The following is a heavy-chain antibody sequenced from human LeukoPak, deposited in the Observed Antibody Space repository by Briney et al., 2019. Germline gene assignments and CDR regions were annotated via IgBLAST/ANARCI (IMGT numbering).Heavy chain of an antibody. CDR2: INPSGGST. CDR1: GYTFTSYY. CDR3: ARESTSSHTTFDY. Sequence: ASVKDSCKASGYTFTSYYMRWVRQAPGQGLEWMGIINPSGGSTIDAQNFQGRVTMTRDMSTSTVYMELSSLRSEDTAVYYCARESTSSHTTFDYWGQGTLVTVSS. J-gene: IGHJ4*02. D-gene: IGHD5-24*01. V-gene: IGHV1-46*01.